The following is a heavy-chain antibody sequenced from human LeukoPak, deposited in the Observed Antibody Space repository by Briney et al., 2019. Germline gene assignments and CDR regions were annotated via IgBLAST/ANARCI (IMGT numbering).Heavy chain of an antibody. J-gene: IGHJ6*02. D-gene: IGHD3-22*01. V-gene: IGHV3-66*01. CDR2: IYSGGST. Sequence: PWGSLRLSCAASGFTVSSNYMSWVRQAPGKGLEWVLVIYSGGSTYYADSVKGRFTISRDNFKNTLYLQMNSLRAEDTAVYYCARDKHYYDRSGYSYGMDVWGQGTTVTVSS. CDR3: ARDKHYYDRSGYSYGMDV. CDR1: GFTVSSNY.